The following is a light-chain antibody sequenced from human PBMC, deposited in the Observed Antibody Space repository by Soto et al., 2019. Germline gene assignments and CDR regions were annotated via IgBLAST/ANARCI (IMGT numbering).Light chain of an antibody. CDR3: QQYNNWPPYT. CDR1: QSVSSK. CDR2: GAS. J-gene: IGKJ2*01. V-gene: IGKV3-15*01. Sequence: EIVMTQSPATLSVSPGERATLSCRASQSVSSKLVWYQQKPGQAPRLLIYGASTRATGIPARFSGSGSGTEFTLTISSRQSEDFAVYDCQQYNNWPPYTFGQGTKLEIK.